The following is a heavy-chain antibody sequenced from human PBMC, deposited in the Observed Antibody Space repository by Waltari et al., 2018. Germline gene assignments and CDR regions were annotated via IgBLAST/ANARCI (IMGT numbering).Heavy chain of an antibody. CDR3: VRSQLVLDY. D-gene: IGHD6-13*01. CDR2: IKQDGSEE. J-gene: IGHJ4*02. Sequence: EVQLVESGGGLVQPGGSLRLSCAASGFTFIGYWMSWVRQAPGKGLEWVANIKQDGSEEYYVDSVRGRFTISRDNAKNSLYLKMSSLRPEDTAVYFCVRSQLVLDYWGQGTLVTVSS. V-gene: IGHV3-7*01. CDR1: GFTFIGYW.